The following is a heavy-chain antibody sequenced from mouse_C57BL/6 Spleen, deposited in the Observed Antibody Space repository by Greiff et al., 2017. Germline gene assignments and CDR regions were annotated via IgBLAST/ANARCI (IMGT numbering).Heavy chain of an antibody. J-gene: IGHJ4*01. D-gene: IGHD2-1*01. V-gene: IGHV1-80*01. CDR3: ARGIYGNYLYYYAMDY. Sequence: VQLQQSGAELVKPGASVKISCKASGYAFSSYWMNWVKQRPGKGLEWIGQIYPGDGDTNYNGKFKGKATRTADKSSSTAYMQLSSLTSEDSAVYFCARGIYGNYLYYYAMDYWGQGTSVTVSS. CDR2: IYPGDGDT. CDR1: GYAFSSYW.